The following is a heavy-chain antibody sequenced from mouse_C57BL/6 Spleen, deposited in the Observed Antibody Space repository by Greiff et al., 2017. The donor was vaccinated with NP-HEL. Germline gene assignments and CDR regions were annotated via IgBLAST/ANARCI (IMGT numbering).Heavy chain of an antibody. V-gene: IGHV5-4*01. CDR3: ARGEIYFGY. Sequence: EVQLQESGGGLVKPGGSLKLSCAASGFTFSSYAMSWVRQTPEKRLEWVATISDGGSYTYYPDNVKGRFTISRDNAKNNLYLQMSHLKSEDTAMYYCARGEIYFGYWGQGTTLTVSS. CDR1: GFTFSSYA. CDR2: ISDGGSYT. J-gene: IGHJ2*01.